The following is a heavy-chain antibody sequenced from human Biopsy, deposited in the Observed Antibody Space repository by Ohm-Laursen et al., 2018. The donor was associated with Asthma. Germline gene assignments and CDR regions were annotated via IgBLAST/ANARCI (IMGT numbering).Heavy chain of an antibody. CDR2: ISFDGSNK. Sequence: LSLTCAASGFTFGDYWMSWVRQVPGKGLEWVAVISFDGSNKDFADSVKGRFTISRDNSKNTMYLEMNSLRAEDTAVYYCPKDVFPGWEVRRGPDYWGQGTLVTVSA. CDR1: GFTFGDYW. CDR3: PKDVFPGWEVRRGPDY. D-gene: IGHD1-26*01. J-gene: IGHJ4*02. V-gene: IGHV3-30*18.